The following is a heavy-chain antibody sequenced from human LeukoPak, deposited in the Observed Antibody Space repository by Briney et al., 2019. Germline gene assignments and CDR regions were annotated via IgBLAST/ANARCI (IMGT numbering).Heavy chain of an antibody. D-gene: IGHD2-8*01. J-gene: IGHJ4*02. CDR1: GFTFSSYA. Sequence: GRSLRLSCAASGFTFSSYAMSWVRQAPGKGLEWVSAISGSGGSTYYADSVKGRFTISRDNSKNTLYLQMNSLRAEDTAVYYCAKDLGHCTNGVCYSSFDYWGQGTLVTVSS. CDR3: AKDLGHCTNGVCYSSFDY. CDR2: ISGSGGST. V-gene: IGHV3-23*01.